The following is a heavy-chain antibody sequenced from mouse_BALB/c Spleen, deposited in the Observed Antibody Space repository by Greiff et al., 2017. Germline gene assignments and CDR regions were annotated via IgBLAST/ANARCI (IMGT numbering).Heavy chain of an antibody. CDR3: AKGLRRHAMDY. CDR2: ISCYNGAT. CDR1: GYSFTGYY. D-gene: IGHD1-2*01. V-gene: IGHV1S34*01. Sequence: LVKTGASVKISCKASGYSFTGYYMHWVKQSHGKSLEWIGYISCYNGATSYNQKFKGKATFTVDTSSSTAYMQFNSLTSEDSAVYYCAKGLRRHAMDYWGQGTSVTVSS. J-gene: IGHJ4*01.